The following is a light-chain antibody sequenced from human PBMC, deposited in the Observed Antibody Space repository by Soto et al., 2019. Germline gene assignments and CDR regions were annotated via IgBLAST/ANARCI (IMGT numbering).Light chain of an antibody. CDR1: QSISRS. V-gene: IGKV1-5*01. Sequence: DIQMTQSPSTLSASVGDRVTITCRASQSISRSLAWYQQNPGKAPKLLIFDASSLESGVPSRFSGSGSGTEFTLTISSLQPDDFATYYCQHYNDFLLIFGPGTTGDIK. CDR3: QHYNDFLLI. CDR2: DAS. J-gene: IGKJ3*01.